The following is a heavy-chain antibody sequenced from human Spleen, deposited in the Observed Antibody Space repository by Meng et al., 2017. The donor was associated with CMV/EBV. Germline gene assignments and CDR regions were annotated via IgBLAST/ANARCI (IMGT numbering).Heavy chain of an antibody. D-gene: IGHD6-13*01. CDR2: IRYDGSNK. J-gene: IGHJ6*02. Sequence: GESLKISCAASGFNFSRYGMHWVRQAPGKGLEWVTFIRYDGSNKYHADSVKGRFTISRDNSKNTLYLQMNTLRPEDTAVYYCARDLYSSSWHDYYYYYGMDVWGQGTTVTVSS. V-gene: IGHV3-30*02. CDR1: GFNFSRYG. CDR3: ARDLYSSSWHDYYYYYGMDV.